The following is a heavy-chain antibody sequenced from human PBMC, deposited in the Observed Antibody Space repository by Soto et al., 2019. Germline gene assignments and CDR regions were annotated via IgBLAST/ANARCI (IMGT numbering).Heavy chain of an antibody. V-gene: IGHV3-7*01. CDR2: IKPDASDK. Sequence: GGSLRLSCTGSGCHFDDFAINWVRQAPGKGLEWVATIKPDASDKYYVDSVKGRFTISRDNAKNSLYLHMNSLRAEDTAVYFCAREDGVVGTTSAFDYWGQGTLVTVSS. CDR3: AREDGVVGTTSAFDY. J-gene: IGHJ4*02. CDR1: GCHFDDFA. D-gene: IGHD1-26*01.